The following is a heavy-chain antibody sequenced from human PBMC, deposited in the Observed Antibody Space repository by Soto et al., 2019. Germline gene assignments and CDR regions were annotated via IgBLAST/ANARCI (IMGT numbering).Heavy chain of an antibody. J-gene: IGHJ6*02. D-gene: IGHD2-2*01. CDR2: LSSSSSYI. V-gene: IGHV3-21*01. CDR1: GYTFTSCR. CDR3: AREHYCSSASCYLYYYDYGMDV. Sequence: GGYLRLCCAASGYTFTSCRMTGVLKTPGKGLERIASLSSSSSYIYYADAVKDRFTISRDIAKHALDLQMNSLRAEDTAVYYCAREHYCSSASCYLYYYDYGMDVWGQGATGTVSS.